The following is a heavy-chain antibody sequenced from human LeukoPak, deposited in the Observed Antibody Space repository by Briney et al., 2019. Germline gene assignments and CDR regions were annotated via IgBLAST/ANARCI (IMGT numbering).Heavy chain of an antibody. V-gene: IGHV4-59*01. Sequence: SETLSLTCTVSGGSISSYYWSWIRQPPGKGLEWIGYIYYSGSTNYNPSLKSRVTISVDTSKHQFSLKLSSVTAADTAVYYCAREIVGALGGENAFDIWGQGTMVTVSS. CDR1: GGSISSYY. D-gene: IGHD1-26*01. CDR3: AREIVGALGGENAFDI. J-gene: IGHJ3*02. CDR2: IYYSGST.